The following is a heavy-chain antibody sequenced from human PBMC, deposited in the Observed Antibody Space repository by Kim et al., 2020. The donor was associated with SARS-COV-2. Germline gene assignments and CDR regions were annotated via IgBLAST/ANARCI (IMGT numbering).Heavy chain of an antibody. Sequence: SSYTNYADSVKGRFTISSDNAKNSLYLQMNSLRAEDTAVYYCAEGSSLRNWGQGTLVTVSS. CDR3: AEGSSLRN. CDR2: SSYT. V-gene: IGHV3-11*06. J-gene: IGHJ4*02. D-gene: IGHD6-6*01.